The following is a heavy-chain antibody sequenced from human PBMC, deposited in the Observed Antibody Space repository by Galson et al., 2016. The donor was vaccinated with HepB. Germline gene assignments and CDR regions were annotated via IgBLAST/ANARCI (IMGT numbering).Heavy chain of an antibody. V-gene: IGHV1-3*01. J-gene: IGHJ4*02. Sequence: SVKVSCKASGYTFTNYAMHWVRQAPGQRLEWLGWINAGNGNTKSSQNFQGRVTITRDTSASTAYMELGSLRSEATAVYYCARHYYHSGGDGRGMDVWGQGTLVTVSS. CDR3: ARHYYHSGGDGRGMDV. CDR2: INAGNGNT. D-gene: IGHD3-10*01. CDR1: GYTFTNYA.